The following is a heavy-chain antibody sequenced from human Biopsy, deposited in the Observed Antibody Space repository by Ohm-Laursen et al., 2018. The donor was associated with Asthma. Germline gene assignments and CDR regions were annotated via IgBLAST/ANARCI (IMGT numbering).Heavy chain of an antibody. CDR2: HDHEEGGT. Sequence: GASVKASCTISGYSLTDLSMHWVRQAPGQGLEWMGGHDHEEGGTVNARRFQGRVTMTEDTSTDTAYMELSSLSSDDTAVYYCASDFPKDYVRYNFQFWGQGTLVTVSS. D-gene: IGHD4-17*01. CDR3: ASDFPKDYVRYNFQF. CDR1: GYSLTDLS. J-gene: IGHJ4*02. V-gene: IGHV1-24*01.